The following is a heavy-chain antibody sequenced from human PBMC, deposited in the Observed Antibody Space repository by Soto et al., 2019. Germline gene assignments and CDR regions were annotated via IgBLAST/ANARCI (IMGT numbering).Heavy chain of an antibody. Sequence: GGSLRLSCAASGFAFSSYAMHWFRQAPGKGLEWVAVISYDGSNKYYADSVKGRFTISRDNSKNTLYLQMNSLRAEDTAVYYCASTTAMADLDYWGQGTLVTVSS. V-gene: IGHV3-30-3*01. CDR3: ASTTAMADLDY. J-gene: IGHJ4*02. CDR2: ISYDGSNK. CDR1: GFAFSSYA. D-gene: IGHD5-18*01.